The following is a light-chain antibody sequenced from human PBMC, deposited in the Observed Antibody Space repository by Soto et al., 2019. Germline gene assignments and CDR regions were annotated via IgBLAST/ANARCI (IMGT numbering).Light chain of an antibody. J-gene: IGKJ4*01. CDR2: AAS. Sequence: IVLTQSPGTLSLSPGERATLSCRASQSVSSSYFAWYQQKPGQAPRLLIYAASSRATGIPDRFSGSGSGTDFTLTISRLEPEDFALYFCQQYGSSPLTFGGGTKVEIK. CDR1: QSVSSSY. V-gene: IGKV3-20*01. CDR3: QQYGSSPLT.